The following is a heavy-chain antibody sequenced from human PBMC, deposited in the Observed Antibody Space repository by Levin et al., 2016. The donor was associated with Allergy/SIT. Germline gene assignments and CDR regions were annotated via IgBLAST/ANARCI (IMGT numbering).Heavy chain of an antibody. CDR2: ISNDGSNN. Sequence: LSLTCAASGFHFAYYGMHWVRQAPGKGLEWVATISNDGSNNYYADSVRGRFSVSRDNSKNTLFLQMNSLTLEDTAIFYCARDRVPAAPFTWFDPWGQGTLVTVSS. CDR3: ARDRVPAAPFTWFDP. D-gene: IGHD1-14*01. J-gene: IGHJ5*02. CDR1: GFHFAYYG. V-gene: IGHV3-30*03.